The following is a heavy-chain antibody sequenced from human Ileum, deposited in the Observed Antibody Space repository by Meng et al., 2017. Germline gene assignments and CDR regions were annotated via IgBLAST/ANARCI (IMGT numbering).Heavy chain of an antibody. D-gene: IGHD7-27*01. V-gene: IGHV4-61*08. Sequence: QVQRQESGPGLWRPSGTLSLICPVSGGSVSSDGFQWGWVRQPPGKGLEWIGYASTNYNPSLKSRVTISLDTSKNQFSLELSSVTAADTAVYYCARDHWGSLDYWGQGILVTVSS. J-gene: IGHJ4*02. CDR2: AST. CDR1: GGSVSSDGFQ. CDR3: ARDHWGSLDY.